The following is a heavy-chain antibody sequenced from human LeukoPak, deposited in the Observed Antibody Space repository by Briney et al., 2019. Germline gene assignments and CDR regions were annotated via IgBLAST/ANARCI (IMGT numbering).Heavy chain of an antibody. V-gene: IGHV4-38-2*01. J-gene: IGHJ3*02. Sequence: PSETLSLTCSVSGYSISSGNYWGWIRLPPGKGLQWIGSIYHSGSTYYNTSLKSRVTISVDTSKKQFSLKLSSVTAADTAFYYCARYIVSYPHDAFDIWGQGTMVTVSS. CDR2: IYHSGST. D-gene: IGHD1-26*01. CDR1: GYSISSGNY. CDR3: ARYIVSYPHDAFDI.